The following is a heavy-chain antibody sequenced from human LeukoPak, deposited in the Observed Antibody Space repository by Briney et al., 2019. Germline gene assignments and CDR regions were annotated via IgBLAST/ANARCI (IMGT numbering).Heavy chain of an antibody. CDR3: ARGPHKFDY. CDR2: ISYSGST. J-gene: IGHJ4*02. V-gene: IGHV4-59*01. Sequence: SETLSLTCTVSGGSISSYYWSWIRQPPGKGLEWIGYISYSGSTNYNPSLKSRVTISVDTSKRQFPLKLSAVTAADTAVYYCARGPHKFDYWGQGSLVTVSS. CDR1: GGSISSYY.